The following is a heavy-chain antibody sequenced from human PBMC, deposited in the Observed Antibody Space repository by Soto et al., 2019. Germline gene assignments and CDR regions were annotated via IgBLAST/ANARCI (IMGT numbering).Heavy chain of an antibody. Sequence: SAPLSLSCTVSGGFISGYYGSWIRQPAGKGLEWIGRTYSSGNTDYNPSLKSRVSMSADTSKNQFSLKLNSVTAADTAVYYCAIGSGWQDMDYWGQGTLVTVSS. V-gene: IGHV4-4*07. J-gene: IGHJ4*02. CDR1: GGFISGYY. D-gene: IGHD6-19*01. CDR3: AIGSGWQDMDY. CDR2: TYSSGNT.